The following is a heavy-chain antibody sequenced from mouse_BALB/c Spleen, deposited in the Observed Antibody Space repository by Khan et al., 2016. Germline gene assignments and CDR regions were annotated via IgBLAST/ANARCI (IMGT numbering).Heavy chain of an antibody. CDR1: GFTFSSYA. CDR3: TTKVYYFDY. Sequence: EVELVESGGGLVKPGGSLKLSCAASGFTFSSYAMSWVRQTPEQRLEWVASISSGGSSFYPDILKDRFTISRDNARNILSLQMSSLRSEDTAMYYCTTKVYYFDYWGQGTTLTVSS. J-gene: IGHJ2*01. V-gene: IGHV5-6-5*01. CDR2: ISSGGSS.